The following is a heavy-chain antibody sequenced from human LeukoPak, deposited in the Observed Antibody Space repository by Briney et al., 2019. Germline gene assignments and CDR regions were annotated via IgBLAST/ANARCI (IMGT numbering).Heavy chain of an antibody. D-gene: IGHD1-26*01. V-gene: IGHV3-21*01. Sequence: GGSVRLSCAASGFTFSRYCMSWVRQAPGEGLEWVSSISSSSSYIYYADTVRGRFTISRDNAKNSLYLQMNSLRAEDTAVYYCARDSINSGSYRGFPFDYWGQGTLVTVSS. CDR3: ARDSINSGSYRGFPFDY. CDR1: GFTFSRYC. J-gene: IGHJ4*02. CDR2: ISSSSSYI.